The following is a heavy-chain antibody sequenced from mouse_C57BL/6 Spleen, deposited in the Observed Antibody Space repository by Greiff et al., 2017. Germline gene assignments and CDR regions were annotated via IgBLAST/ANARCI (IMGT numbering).Heavy chain of an antibody. CDR3: ARWEPLGAMDY. Sequence: VQLQQPGAELVRPGSSVKLSFKASGYTFTCYWMHWVKQRPIQGLEWIGNIDPSDSETHYNQKFKDKATLTVDKSSSTAYMQLSSLTSEDSAVYYCARWEPLGAMDYWGQGTSVTVSS. J-gene: IGHJ4*01. CDR2: IDPSDSET. D-gene: IGHD6-1*01. V-gene: IGHV1-52*01. CDR1: GYTFTCYW.